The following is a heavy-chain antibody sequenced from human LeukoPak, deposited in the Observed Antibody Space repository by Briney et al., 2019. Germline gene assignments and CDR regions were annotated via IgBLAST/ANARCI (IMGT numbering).Heavy chain of an antibody. CDR3: ARGAIPVALHWFDP. CDR1: GASISSHY. Sequence: SETLSLTCTVSGASISSHYWSWIRQPPGEGLEWLGYMFDSGRTKYNPSLRNRVTISGDTSKNQVSLRLSSVTAADTAVYYCARGAIPVALHWFDPWGQGILVTVSS. CDR2: MFDSGRT. J-gene: IGHJ5*02. D-gene: IGHD2-21*01. V-gene: IGHV4-59*11.